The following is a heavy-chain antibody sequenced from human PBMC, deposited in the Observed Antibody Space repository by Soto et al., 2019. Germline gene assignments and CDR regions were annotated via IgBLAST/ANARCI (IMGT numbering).Heavy chain of an antibody. Sequence: VKVSCKASGFTFTSSAVQWVRQARGQRLEWIGWIVVGSGNTNYAQKFQERVTITRDMSTSTAYMELSSLRSEDTAVYYCAAGPHSSGWHYYYGMDVWGQGTTVTVSS. D-gene: IGHD6-25*01. CDR3: AAGPHSSGWHYYYGMDV. J-gene: IGHJ6*02. CDR2: IVVGSGNT. CDR1: GFTFTSSA. V-gene: IGHV1-58*01.